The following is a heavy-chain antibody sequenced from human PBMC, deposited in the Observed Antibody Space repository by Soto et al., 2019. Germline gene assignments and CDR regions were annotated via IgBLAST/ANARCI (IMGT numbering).Heavy chain of an antibody. CDR1: GFSLSTSGVG. J-gene: IGHJ4*02. CDR3: VHSYHGSSSYYYVFDY. Sequence: VSGPTLVNPTQTLTLTCTFSGFSLSTSGVGVGWIRQSPGKALEWLALIYWDDDQRYSPSLKSRLTITKDTSKNQVVLTMTNMDPVDTATYYCVHSYHGSSSYYYVFDYWGQGTLVTVSS. D-gene: IGHD3-22*01. V-gene: IGHV2-5*02. CDR2: IYWDDDQ.